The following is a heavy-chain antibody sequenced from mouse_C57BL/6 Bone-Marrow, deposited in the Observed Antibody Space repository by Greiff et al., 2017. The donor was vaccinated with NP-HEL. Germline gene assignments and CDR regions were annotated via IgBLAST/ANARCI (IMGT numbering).Heavy chain of an antibody. Sequence: VQLQQSGAELARPGASVKLSCKASGYTFTSYWMHWVKQRPGQGLEWIGMIHPNSGSTNYNEKFKSKATLTVDKSSSTAYMQLSSLTSEDSAVYYCARKLFFDYWGQGTTLTVSS. J-gene: IGHJ2*01. CDR3: ARKLFFDY. CDR1: GYTFTSYW. CDR2: IHPNSGST. V-gene: IGHV1-64*01.